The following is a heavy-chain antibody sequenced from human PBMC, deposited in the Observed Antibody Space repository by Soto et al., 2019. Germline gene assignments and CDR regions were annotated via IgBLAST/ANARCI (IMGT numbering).Heavy chain of an antibody. CDR2: ISKSSSSI. D-gene: IGHD4-4*01. Sequence: EVQLVESGGGLVQPGGSLRLSCAASGFTFSSYSMNWVRQAPGKGLEWVSYISKSSSSIYYADSLKGRFTISRDNAKNSLYLQMHSLRDEDTAVYYCARERPYSNYALDVWGQGTTVTVSS. J-gene: IGHJ6*02. CDR3: ARERPYSNYALDV. CDR1: GFTFSSYS. V-gene: IGHV3-48*02.